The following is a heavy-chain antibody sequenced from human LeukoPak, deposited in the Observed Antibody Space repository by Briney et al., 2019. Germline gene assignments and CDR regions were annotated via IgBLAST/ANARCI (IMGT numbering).Heavy chain of an antibody. CDR1: GGSISGDY. CDR2: IHSSGST. Sequence: PSETLSLTCTVSGGSISGDYWSWIRQSPGKGLEWIAYIHSSGSTSYNPSLKSRVTISVDTSKNEFSLKLTSVNAADTAVYYCARGVSWVTWYYFDYWGQGTLVTVSS. CDR3: ARGVSWVTWYYFDY. D-gene: IGHD4-23*01. V-gene: IGHV4-59*01. J-gene: IGHJ4*02.